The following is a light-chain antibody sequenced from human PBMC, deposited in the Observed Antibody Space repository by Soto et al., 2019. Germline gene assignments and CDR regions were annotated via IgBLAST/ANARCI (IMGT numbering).Light chain of an antibody. CDR3: ASFRSGTILV. Sequence: QSALTQPASVSGSHGQSVTISCTGPRSDIGDSNFISWYQHSPGKAPRLLIYEVNNRPSGVSRRFSGSKAGNTASLTISGLLDDDEADYFCASFRSGTILVFGSGTKLTVL. CDR1: RSDIGDSNF. V-gene: IGLV2-14*01. CDR2: EVN. J-gene: IGLJ2*01.